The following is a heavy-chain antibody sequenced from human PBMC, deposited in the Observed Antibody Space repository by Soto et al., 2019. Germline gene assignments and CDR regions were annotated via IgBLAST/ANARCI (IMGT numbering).Heavy chain of an antibody. Sequence: ASVKVSCKASGYTFTNYGISWVRQAPGQGLEWMGWISDYNGNTKYAQKLQGRVTMTTDTSTSTAYMELRSLRPDDTAVYYCARDVGLAAGGTSWFEPWGQGTLVTVSS. D-gene: IGHD6-13*01. J-gene: IGHJ5*02. CDR2: ISDYNGNT. V-gene: IGHV1-18*01. CDR3: ARDVGLAAGGTSWFEP. CDR1: GYTFTNYG.